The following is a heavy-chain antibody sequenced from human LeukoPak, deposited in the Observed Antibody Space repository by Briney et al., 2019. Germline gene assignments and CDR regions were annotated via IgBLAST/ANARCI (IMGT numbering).Heavy chain of an antibody. D-gene: IGHD3-22*01. Sequence: PSETLSLTCAVYGGSFSGYYWSWIRQPPGKGLEWIGEINHSGSTNYNPSLKSRVTISVDTSKNQFPLKLSSVTAADTAVYYCARPWGTRGGSSGYYPNDYWGQGTLVTVSS. J-gene: IGHJ4*02. CDR2: INHSGST. CDR3: ARPWGTRGGSSGYYPNDY. CDR1: GGSFSGYY. V-gene: IGHV4-34*01.